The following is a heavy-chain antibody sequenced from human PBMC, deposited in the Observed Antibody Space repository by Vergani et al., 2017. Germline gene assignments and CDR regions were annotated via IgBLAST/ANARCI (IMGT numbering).Heavy chain of an antibody. CDR2: IWYDGSNT. D-gene: IGHD3-22*01. Sequence: QVQLVESGGGVVQPGRSLRLSCAASGFTFSSYGMHWGRQAPGKGLAWVAVIWYDGSNTYYADPVKGRVTIARDNSKNTLSLQMNSLIAEDTSVYYCARVAGAYYYYASSGFITYDAFDIWGQGTMVTVSS. CDR3: ARVAGAYYYYASSGFITYDAFDI. J-gene: IGHJ3*02. V-gene: IGHV3-33*01. CDR1: GFTFSSYG.